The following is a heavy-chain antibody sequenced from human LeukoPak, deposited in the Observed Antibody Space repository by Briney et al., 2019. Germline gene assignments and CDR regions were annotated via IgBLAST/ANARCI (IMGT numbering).Heavy chain of an antibody. CDR1: GYTFTGYY. D-gene: IGHD4-23*01. J-gene: IGHJ4*02. CDR3: ARSHGGNSFDN. V-gene: IGHV1-2*02. Sequence: PQASVKVSCKASGYTFTGYYLHWMRQAPGQGPEWMGWIDPNSGATNYEQRFQGRVSLTRETSISTAYMELTSLRPDDTAVYYCARSHGGNSFDNWDQGTLVTVSS. CDR2: IDPNSGAT.